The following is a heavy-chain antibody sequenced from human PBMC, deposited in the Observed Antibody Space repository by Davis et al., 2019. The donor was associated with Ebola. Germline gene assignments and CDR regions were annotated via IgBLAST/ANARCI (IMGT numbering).Heavy chain of an antibody. Sequence: MPSETLSLTCTVSGGSISSYYWSWIRQPPGKGLEWIGYIYYSGSTNYNPSLKSRVTISVDTSKNQFSLKLSSVTAADTAVYYCARGSSSWLYYGMDVWGQGTTVTVSS. CDR3: ARGSSSWLYYGMDV. J-gene: IGHJ6*02. CDR1: GGSISSYY. D-gene: IGHD6-13*01. V-gene: IGHV4-59*12. CDR2: IYYSGST.